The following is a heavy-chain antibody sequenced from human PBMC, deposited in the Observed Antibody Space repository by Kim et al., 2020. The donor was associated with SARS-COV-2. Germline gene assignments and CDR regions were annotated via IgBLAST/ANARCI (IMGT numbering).Heavy chain of an antibody. Sequence: EDAGKGRFNSARDNAKNSLYLQMNSLRAEDTAVYYCARFYSSSWYPVGDYWGQGTLVTVSS. J-gene: IGHJ4*02. D-gene: IGHD6-13*01. V-gene: IGHV3-11*04. CDR3: ARFYSSSWYPVGDY.